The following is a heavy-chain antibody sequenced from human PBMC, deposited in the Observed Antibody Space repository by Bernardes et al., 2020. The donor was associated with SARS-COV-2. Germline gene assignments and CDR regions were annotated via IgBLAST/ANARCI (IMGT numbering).Heavy chain of an antibody. CDR1: GGSISSINYY. Sequence: SETLSLTCNVSGGSISSINYYWNWIRQPPGKGLEWIGSIFYSGSTYYSPSLKSRVTISVDTSKNVLSLMLSSVTVADAAVYHCVRRPGYNVLFDLWGPGTLVTVSS. D-gene: IGHD5-12*01. CDR3: VRRPGYNVLFDL. CDR2: IFYSGST. J-gene: IGHJ4*02. V-gene: IGHV4-39*01.